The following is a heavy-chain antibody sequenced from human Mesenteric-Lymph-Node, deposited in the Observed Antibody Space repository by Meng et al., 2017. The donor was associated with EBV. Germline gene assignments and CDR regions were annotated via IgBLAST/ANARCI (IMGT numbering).Heavy chain of an antibody. J-gene: IGHJ4*02. CDR1: EFTFSDYF. V-gene: IGHV3-11*04. CDR2: ISNSGTTT. CDR3: ARDLRGPNDY. Sequence: QVQLVESGGGLVKPGGSLRRSCTASEFTFSDYFMSWIRQAPGKGLEWVAYISNSGTTTYYADSVKGRFTISRDNTKNSLYLQMNSLRVDDTAVYYCARDLRGPNDYWGQGTLVTVSS.